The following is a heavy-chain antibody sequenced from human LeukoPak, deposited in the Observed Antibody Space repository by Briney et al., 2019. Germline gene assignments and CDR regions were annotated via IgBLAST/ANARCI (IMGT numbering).Heavy chain of an antibody. CDR3: AKESRPGRITGTGPDY. CDR2: ISWDGGST. Sequence: GGSLRLSCAASGFTFDDYTMHWVRQAPGKGLEWVSLISWDGGSTYYADSVEGRFTISRDNSKNSLYLQMNSLRTEDTALYYCAKESRPGRITGTGPDYWGQGTLVTVSS. CDR1: GFTFDDYT. V-gene: IGHV3-43*01. D-gene: IGHD1-20*01. J-gene: IGHJ4*02.